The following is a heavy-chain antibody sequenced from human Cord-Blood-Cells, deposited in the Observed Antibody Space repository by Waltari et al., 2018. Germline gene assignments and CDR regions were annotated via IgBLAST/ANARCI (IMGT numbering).Heavy chain of an antibody. Sequence: QLQLQESGPGLVKPSETLSLTCTVSGGPISSSSYHWGWIRQPPGKGLEWIGSIYYSGSTYYNPSLKSRVTISVDTSKNQFSLKLSSVTAADTAVYYCASRLIYGDYVGPDYWGQGTLVTVSS. V-gene: IGHV4-39*01. D-gene: IGHD4-17*01. CDR1: GGPISSSSYH. CDR2: IYYSGST. J-gene: IGHJ4*02. CDR3: ASRLIYGDYVGPDY.